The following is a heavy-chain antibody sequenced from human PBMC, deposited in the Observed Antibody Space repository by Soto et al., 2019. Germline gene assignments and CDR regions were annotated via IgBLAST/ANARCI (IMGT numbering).Heavy chain of an antibody. V-gene: IGHV1-69*06. CDR2: IIPIFGTA. CDR1: GGTFSSYA. CDR3: ASYYYDSSGYYWTAGY. D-gene: IGHD3-22*01. Sequence: SVKVSCKASGGTFSSYAISWVRQAPGQGLEWMGGIIPIFGTANYAQKFQGRVTITADKSTSTAYMELSSLRSEDTAVYYCASYYYDSSGYYWTAGYWGQGTLVTVSS. J-gene: IGHJ4*02.